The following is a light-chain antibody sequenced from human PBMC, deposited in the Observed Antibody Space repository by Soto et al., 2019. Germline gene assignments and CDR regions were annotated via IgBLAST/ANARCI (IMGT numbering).Light chain of an antibody. CDR2: EVR. V-gene: IGLV2-14*01. Sequence: QSVLTQPASVSGSPGQSITISCTGTSSDVGGHNFVSWYQQHPGKAPKLIIYEVRNRPSGVSNRFSGSKSGNTASLTISGLQAEDEADYYCSSYTSTNTLYVFGTGTKVTVL. J-gene: IGLJ1*01. CDR1: SSDVGGHNF. CDR3: SSYTSTNTLYV.